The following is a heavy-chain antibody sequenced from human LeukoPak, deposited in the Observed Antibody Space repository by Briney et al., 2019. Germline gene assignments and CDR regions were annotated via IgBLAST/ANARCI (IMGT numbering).Heavy chain of an antibody. CDR1: GFTFDDYA. CDR3: ARVEYTLLEWFKESAEYFQH. D-gene: IGHD3-3*01. CDR2: ISWNSGSI. Sequence: GGSLRLSCAASGFTFDDYAMHWVRQAPGKGLEWVSGISWNSGSIGYADSVKGRFTISRDNAKNTLYLQMNSLRAEDTAVYYCARVEYTLLEWFKESAEYFQHWGQGTLVTVSS. V-gene: IGHV3-9*01. J-gene: IGHJ1*01.